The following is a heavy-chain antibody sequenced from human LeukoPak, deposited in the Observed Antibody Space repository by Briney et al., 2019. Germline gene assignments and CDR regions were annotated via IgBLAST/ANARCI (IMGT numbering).Heavy chain of an antibody. CDR3: ARGRRIAAAGTLGD. CDR1: GYTFTSYA. CDR2: INAGNGNT. Sequence: ASVKVSCTASGYTFTSYAMHLVRQAPGPRLEWMGWINAGNGNTKYSQKFQGRVTITRGTSASTAYMQLSSLRSEDTAVYYCARGRRIAAAGTLGDWGKGTLVTVSS. J-gene: IGHJ4*02. V-gene: IGHV1-3*01. D-gene: IGHD6-13*01.